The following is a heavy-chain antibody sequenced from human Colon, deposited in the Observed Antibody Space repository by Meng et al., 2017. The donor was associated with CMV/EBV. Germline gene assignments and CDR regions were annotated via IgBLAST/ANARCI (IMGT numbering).Heavy chain of an antibody. CDR1: GFTFSNYG. D-gene: IGHD3-16*01. Sequence: GGSLRLSCAASGFTFSNYGMHWVRQAPGKGLEWVAFIRYDGTETLYADSVKGRFTVSRDNSKNTLYLQMNSLRTEDTAVYNCARDVFDASSYDLWGQGALVTVSS. CDR3: ARDVFDASSYDL. V-gene: IGHV3-30*02. J-gene: IGHJ4*02. CDR2: IRYDGTET.